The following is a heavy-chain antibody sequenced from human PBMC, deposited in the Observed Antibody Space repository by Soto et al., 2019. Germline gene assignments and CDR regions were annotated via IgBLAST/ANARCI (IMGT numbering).Heavy chain of an antibody. J-gene: IGHJ5*02. D-gene: IGHD4-17*01. CDR1: GGSISSYY. V-gene: IGHV4-59*01. CDR2: IYYSGST. CDR3: ARFRTATVSNWFDP. Sequence: PSETLSLTCTVSGGSISSYYWSWIRQPPGKGLEWIGYIYYSGSTNYNPSLKSRVTISVDTSKNQFSLKLSSVTAADTAVYYCARFRTATVSNWFDPWGQGTLVTVS.